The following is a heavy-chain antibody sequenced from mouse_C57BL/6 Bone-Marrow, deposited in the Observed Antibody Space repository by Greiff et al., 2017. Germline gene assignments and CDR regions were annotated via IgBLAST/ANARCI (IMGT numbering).Heavy chain of an antibody. CDR3: ARRDGRGYFDV. D-gene: IGHD1-2*01. CDR2: IYPGGGYT. J-gene: IGHJ1*03. V-gene: IGHV1-63*01. CDR1: GYTFTNYW. Sequence: ESGAELVRPGTSVKMSCKASGYTFTNYWIGWAKQRPGHGLEWIGDIYPGGGYTNYNEKFKGKATLTADKSSSTAYMQFSSLTSEDSAIYYCARRDGRGYFDVWGTGTTVTVSS.